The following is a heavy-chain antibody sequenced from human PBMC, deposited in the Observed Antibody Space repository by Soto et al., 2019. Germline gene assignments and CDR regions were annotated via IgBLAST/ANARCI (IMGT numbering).Heavy chain of an antibody. CDR2: IYYSGST. D-gene: IGHD2-21*02. V-gene: IGHV4-59*01. CDR3: ARDNRVVTATYYYYYGMDV. J-gene: IGHJ6*02. Sequence: PSETLSLTCTVSGGSISSYYWSWIRQPPGKGLEWIGYIYYSGSTNYNPSLKSRVTISVDTSKNQFSLKLSSVTAADTAVYYCARDNRVVTATYYYYYGMDVWGQGTTVTVSS. CDR1: GGSISSYY.